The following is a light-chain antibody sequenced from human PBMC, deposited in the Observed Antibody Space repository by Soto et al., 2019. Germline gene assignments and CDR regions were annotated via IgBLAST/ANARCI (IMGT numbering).Light chain of an antibody. J-gene: IGLJ2*01. CDR2: ADN. V-gene: IGLV6-57*01. Sequence: NFMLTQPHSVSASLGKTVTISCTRSSGSVASNYVQWYQQRPGSSPTTVIYADNQRPSGVPDRFSGSIDSSSHSASLTISGLETEDEADYYCQSYDTFSVVFGGGTKLTVL. CDR3: QSYDTFSVV. CDR1: SGSVASNY.